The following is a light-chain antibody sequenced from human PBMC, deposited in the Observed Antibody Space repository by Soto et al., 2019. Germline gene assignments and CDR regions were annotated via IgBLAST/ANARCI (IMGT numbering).Light chain of an antibody. Sequence: EIVLTQSPGTLSLSPGERATLSCRASQSVSSSYFAWYHQKPGQAPRLLIYDASSRATGIPDRFSGSGSGTDFTLTISRLEPEDVAVYYCQQYGSSPRTFGQGTKVEIK. CDR2: DAS. J-gene: IGKJ1*01. CDR1: QSVSSSY. V-gene: IGKV3-20*01. CDR3: QQYGSSPRT.